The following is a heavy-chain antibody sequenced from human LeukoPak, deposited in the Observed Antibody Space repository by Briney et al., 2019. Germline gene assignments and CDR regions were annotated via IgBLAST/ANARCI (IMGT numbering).Heavy chain of an antibody. CDR3: ARARRYGDYGY. Sequence: GGSLRLSCAASGFTVSSNYMSWVRQAPGKGPEWVSVIYSGGSTYYADSGKGRFTIPRDNSKNTLYLQMNSLRAEDTAVYYRARARRYGDYGYWGQGTLVTVSS. V-gene: IGHV3-53*01. CDR1: GFTVSSNY. J-gene: IGHJ4*02. CDR2: IYSGGST. D-gene: IGHD4-17*01.